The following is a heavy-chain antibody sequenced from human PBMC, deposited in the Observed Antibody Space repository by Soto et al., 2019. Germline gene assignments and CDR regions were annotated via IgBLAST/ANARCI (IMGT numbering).Heavy chain of an antibody. CDR1: GGSISSGGYY. D-gene: IGHD4-17*01. V-gene: IGHV4-61*08. CDR2: IYYSGNT. CDR3: ARAAVTHERYHYGMDV. J-gene: IGHJ6*02. Sequence: KPSETLSLTCTVSGGSISSGGYYWSWIRQSPGKGLEWIGCIYYSGNTNYNPSLKSRVTISVNTSKNQFSLRLTSVTAADTAVYYCARAAVTHERYHYGMDVWARGPRSPSP.